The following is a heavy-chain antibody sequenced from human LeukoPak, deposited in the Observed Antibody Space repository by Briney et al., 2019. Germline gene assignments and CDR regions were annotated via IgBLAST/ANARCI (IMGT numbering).Heavy chain of an antibody. CDR1: GFTFSSYS. V-gene: IGHV3-21*01. J-gene: IGHJ3*02. Sequence: GGSLRLSCAASGFTFSSYSMNWVRQAPGKGLEWVSSISSSSSYIYYADSVKGRFTISRDNAKNSLYLQMNSLRAEDTAVYYCARVHPDSPGAFDIWGQGTMVTVSS. CDR2: ISSSSSYI. D-gene: IGHD1-1*01. CDR3: ARVHPDSPGAFDI.